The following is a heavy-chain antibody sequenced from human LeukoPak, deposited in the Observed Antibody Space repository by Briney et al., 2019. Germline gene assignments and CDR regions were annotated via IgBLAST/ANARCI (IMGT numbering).Heavy chain of an antibody. D-gene: IGHD3-22*01. V-gene: IGHV1-58*02. J-gene: IGHJ4*02. CDR2: IVVGSGNT. Sequence: TSVKASCKASGFTFTNSAIQWVRQARGQRLEWMGWIVVGSGNTNYAQKFHERVTISRDMSTSTAYMELSSLRSEDTAVYYCAADLYYYDTSDYSPPFDYWGQGTLVTVSS. CDR1: GFTFTNSA. CDR3: AADLYYYDTSDYSPPFDY.